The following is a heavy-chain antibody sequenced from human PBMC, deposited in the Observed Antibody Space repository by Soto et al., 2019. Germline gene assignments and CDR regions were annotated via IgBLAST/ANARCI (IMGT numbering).Heavy chain of an antibody. CDR3: AGDYGDYRTFDY. V-gene: IGHV1-69*02. D-gene: IGHD4-17*01. Sequence: VQLVQSGAEVKKPGSSVKVSCKASGGTFSSYTISWVRQAPGQGLEWMGRIIPILGIANYAQKFQGRVTITADKSTSTAYMELSSLRSEDTAVYYCAGDYGDYRTFDYWGQGTLVTVSS. CDR2: IIPILGIA. CDR1: GGTFSSYT. J-gene: IGHJ4*02.